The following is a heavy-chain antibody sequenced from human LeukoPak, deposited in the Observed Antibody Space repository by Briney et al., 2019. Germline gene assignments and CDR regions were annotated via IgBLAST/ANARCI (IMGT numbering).Heavy chain of an antibody. J-gene: IGHJ4*02. Sequence: GSLRLPCAASGFTFSSYAMHWVRQAPGKGLEWVAVISYDGSNKYYADSVKGRFTISRDNSKNTLYLQMNSLRAEDTAVYYCARAYYDFWSGYQPLDYWGQGTLVTVSS. CDR3: ARAYYDFWSGYQPLDY. V-gene: IGHV3-30-3*01. CDR1: GFTFSSYA. CDR2: ISYDGSNK. D-gene: IGHD3-3*01.